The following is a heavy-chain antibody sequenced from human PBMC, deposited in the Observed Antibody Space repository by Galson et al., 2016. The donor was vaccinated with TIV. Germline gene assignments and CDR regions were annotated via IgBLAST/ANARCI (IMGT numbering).Heavy chain of an antibody. D-gene: IGHD3-22*01. V-gene: IGHV3-53*01. CDR3: ARDRYYDARGYYYYYYGMDV. J-gene: IGHJ6*02. CDR2: IYGDCRT. CDR1: GFIVDDNY. Sequence: SLRLSCAASGFIVDDNYMTWIRQAPGKGLEWVSVIYGDCRTYYTDSVRGRFTISRDSSKNTLYLQMNSLRAEDTAVYYCARDRYYDARGYYYYYYGMDVWGQGTTVTVSS.